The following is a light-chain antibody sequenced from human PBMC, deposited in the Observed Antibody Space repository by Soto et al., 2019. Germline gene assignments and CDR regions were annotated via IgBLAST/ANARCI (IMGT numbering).Light chain of an antibody. CDR3: SSYASTSTAV. V-gene: IGLV2-14*01. CDR2: EVN. J-gene: IGLJ1*01. CDR1: SSDVGAYNY. Sequence: QSVLTQPASVSGSPGQSITISCTGTSSDVGAYNYVSWYQQHPDKAPKLMIYEVNYRPSGVSNRFSGSKSGITASLTISGLQAEDEADYYCSSYASTSTAVFGTGTKLTVL.